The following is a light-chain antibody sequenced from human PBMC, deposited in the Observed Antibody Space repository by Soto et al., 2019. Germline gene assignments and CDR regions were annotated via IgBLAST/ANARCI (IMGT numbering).Light chain of an antibody. J-gene: IGKJ1*01. CDR1: QSVTSH. CDR3: QHYNNWPRT. CDR2: GAS. Sequence: FNRDSQSVTSHYLAWYQQKPGQAPRLLIYGASTRATGITARFSGSGSGPESTHAISSLQPEDLAVYYCQHYNNWPRTSRQGTKVDIK. V-gene: IGKV3-15*01.